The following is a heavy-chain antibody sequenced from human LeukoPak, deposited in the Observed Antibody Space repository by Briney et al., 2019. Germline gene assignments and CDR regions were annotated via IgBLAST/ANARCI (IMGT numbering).Heavy chain of an antibody. D-gene: IGHD3-3*01. J-gene: IGHJ4*02. CDR2: ISGDGDNT. CDR3: AKGSIFGVEY. Sequence: GGSLRLSCAASGFTFDDYAMHWVRQPPGKGLEWVSLISGDGDNTYYADSVKGRFTISRDNNKNSLYLQMNSLTSEDTAFYYCAKGSIFGVEYWGQGALVTVHS. V-gene: IGHV3-43*02. CDR1: GFTFDDYA.